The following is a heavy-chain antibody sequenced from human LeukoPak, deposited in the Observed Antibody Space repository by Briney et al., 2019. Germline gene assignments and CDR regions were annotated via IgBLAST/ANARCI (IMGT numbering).Heavy chain of an antibody. CDR2: IYYSGST. CDR1: GGSISSHY. J-gene: IGHJ4*02. D-gene: IGHD3-22*01. Sequence: SETLSLTCTVSGGSISSHYWSWIRQPPGKGLEWIGYIYYSGSTYYNPSLKSRVTISVDTSKNQFSLKLSSVTAADTAVYYCARIDDSSGYQTFDYWGQGTLVTVSS. CDR3: ARIDDSSGYQTFDY. V-gene: IGHV4-59*08.